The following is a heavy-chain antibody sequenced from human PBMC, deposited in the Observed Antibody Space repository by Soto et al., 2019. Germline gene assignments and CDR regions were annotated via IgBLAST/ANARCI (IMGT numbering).Heavy chain of an antibody. CDR1: GYSFTDYH. CDR2: INPKSGGT. Sequence: ASVKVSCKASGYSFTDYHIHWVRQAPGQGLEWLGRINPKSGGTSTAQKFQGWVTMTTDTSISTASMELTRLTSDDTASHNCARGDSKDLSTGVWSFFYXXXXXVWGQGTTVTVSS. CDR3: ARGDSKDLSTGVWSFFYXXXXXV. V-gene: IGHV1-2*04. D-gene: IGHD2-21*01. J-gene: IGHJ6*02.